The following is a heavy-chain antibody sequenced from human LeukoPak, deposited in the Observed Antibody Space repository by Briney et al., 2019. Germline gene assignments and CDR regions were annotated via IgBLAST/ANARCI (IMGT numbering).Heavy chain of an antibody. CDR2: ISYDGSNK. V-gene: IGHV3-30*03. D-gene: IGHD3-10*01. CDR3: ARGINPDLWFGEFSDY. J-gene: IGHJ4*02. CDR1: GFTVSSNY. Sequence: GGSLRLSCAASGFTVSSNYMSWVRQAPGKGLEWVAVISYDGSNKYYANSVKGRFTISRDNSKNTLYLQMNSLRAEDTAVYYCARGINPDLWFGEFSDYWGQGTLVTVSS.